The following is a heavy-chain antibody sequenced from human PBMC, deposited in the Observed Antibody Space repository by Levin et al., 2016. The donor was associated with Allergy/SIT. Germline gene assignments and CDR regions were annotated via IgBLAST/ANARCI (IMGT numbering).Heavy chain of an antibody. Sequence: ASVKVSCKASGYTFSSYGISWVRQAPGQGLEWMGWITGYNGNTNYAQKFQGRVTMTTDTSTTTVYMELRSLRSDDTAVYYCVRDVGRYSTSAIDYWGQGTLGTVFS. V-gene: IGHV1-18*01. CDR1: GYTFSSYG. D-gene: IGHD6-6*01. J-gene: IGHJ4*02. CDR2: ITGYNGNT. CDR3: VRDVGRYSTSAIDY.